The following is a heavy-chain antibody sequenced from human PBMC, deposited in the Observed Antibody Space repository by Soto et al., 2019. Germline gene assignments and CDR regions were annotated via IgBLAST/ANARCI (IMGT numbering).Heavy chain of an antibody. Sequence: GASVKVCCKASGYTFTSYAMHWVRQEPGQRLEWMGWINAGNGNTKYSQKFQGRVTITRDTSASTAYMELSSLRSEDTAVYYCARVRYYGSGSYYSIDYWGQGTLVTVSS. D-gene: IGHD3-10*01. V-gene: IGHV1-3*01. CDR3: ARVRYYGSGSYYSIDY. CDR2: INAGNGNT. CDR1: GYTFTSYA. J-gene: IGHJ4*02.